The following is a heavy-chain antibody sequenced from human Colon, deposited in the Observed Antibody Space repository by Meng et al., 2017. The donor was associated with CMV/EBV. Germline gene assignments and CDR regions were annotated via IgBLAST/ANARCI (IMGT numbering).Heavy chain of an antibody. CDR1: GFDFGTYA. CDR3: ASYITIFGVVDY. CDR2: ISNSGGNT. V-gene: IGHV3-23*01. J-gene: IGHJ4*02. D-gene: IGHD3-3*01. Sequence: GGPLRLSCEASGFDFGTYAMTWVRQAPGKGLEWVSSISNSGGNTYNADSVKGRFTISRDNSENKLYLQMNGLRAEDTAVYFCASYITIFGVVDYWGQGALVTVSS.